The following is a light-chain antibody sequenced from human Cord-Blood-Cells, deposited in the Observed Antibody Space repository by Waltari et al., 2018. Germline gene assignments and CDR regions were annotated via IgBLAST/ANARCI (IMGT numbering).Light chain of an antibody. J-gene: IGKJ1*01. CDR1: QGISSY. CDR3: QQLNSYPRT. V-gene: IGKV1-9*01. CDR2: AAS. Sequence: DIQLTQSPSFLSASVGDRVTITCRASQGISSYLAWYQQKPGKAPKLLIYAASTLQSGVPSRFSGSGSGTEFTLTNSSLQPEDCATYYCQQLNSYPRTFGQGTKVEIK.